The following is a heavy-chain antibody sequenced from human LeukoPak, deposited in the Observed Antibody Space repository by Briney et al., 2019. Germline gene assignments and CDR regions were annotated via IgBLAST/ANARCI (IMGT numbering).Heavy chain of an antibody. V-gene: IGHV3-21*01. J-gene: IGHJ3*02. CDR2: ISSSSSYI. CDR1: GFTFTGCA. Sequence: GGSLKLSCVASGFTFTGCAMHWVRQAPGKGLEWVSSISSSSSYIYYADSVKGRFTISRDNAKNSLYLQMNSLRAEDTAVYYCARLSTVTIDAFDIWGQGTMVTVSS. CDR3: ARLSTVTIDAFDI. D-gene: IGHD4-17*01.